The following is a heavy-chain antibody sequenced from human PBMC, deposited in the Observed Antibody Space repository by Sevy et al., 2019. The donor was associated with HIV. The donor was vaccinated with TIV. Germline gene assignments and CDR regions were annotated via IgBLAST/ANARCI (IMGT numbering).Heavy chain of an antibody. D-gene: IGHD3-3*01. CDR3: ARTGSYGFLERLLSSYYFDY. Sequence: GGSLRLSCAASGFTFSSYSMNWVRQAPGKGLEWVSSISSSSSYIYYADSVKGRFTISRDNAKNSLYLQMNSLRAEDTAVYYCARTGSYGFLERLLSSYYFDYWGQGTLVTVSS. CDR1: GFTFSSYS. V-gene: IGHV3-21*01. CDR2: ISSSSSYI. J-gene: IGHJ4*02.